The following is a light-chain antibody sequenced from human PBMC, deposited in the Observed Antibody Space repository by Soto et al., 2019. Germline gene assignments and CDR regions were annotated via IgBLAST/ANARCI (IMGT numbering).Light chain of an antibody. CDR2: LNSDGSH. CDR3: QTWGTGIQL. J-gene: IGLJ2*01. Sequence: QLVLTQSPSASASLGASVKLTCTLSNGHSTYAIAWHQQQPEKGPRFLMKLNSDGSHNKGDGIPDRFSGSSSGTERYLTISSLQSEDEADYYCQTWGTGIQLFGGGTKLTVL. CDR1: NGHSTYA. V-gene: IGLV4-69*01.